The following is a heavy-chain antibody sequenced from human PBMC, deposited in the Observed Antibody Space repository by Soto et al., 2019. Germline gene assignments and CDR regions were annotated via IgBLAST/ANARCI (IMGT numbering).Heavy chain of an antibody. J-gene: IGHJ4*02. CDR3: ARGGFAIAARYYFDY. CDR2: IWYDGSNK. V-gene: IGHV3-33*01. CDR1: GFTFSSYG. Sequence: PGGSLRLSCAASGFTFSSYGMHWVRQAPGKGLEWVAVIWYDGSNKYYADSVKGRFTISRDNSKNTLYLQMNSLRAEDTAVYYCARGGFAIAARYYFDYWGQGTLVTVS. D-gene: IGHD6-6*01.